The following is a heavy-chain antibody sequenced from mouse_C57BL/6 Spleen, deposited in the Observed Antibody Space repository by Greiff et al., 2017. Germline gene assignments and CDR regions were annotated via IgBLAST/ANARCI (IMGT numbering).Heavy chain of an antibody. Sequence: QVQLQQSGPELVKPGASVKISCKASGYAFSSSWMNWVKQRPGKGLEWIGRFYPGDGDTNYNGKFKGKATLTADKSSSSAYMQLNSLTSEDSAFYFCARSGYYFDYWGQGTTLTVSS. D-gene: IGHD2-2*01. CDR1: GYAFSSSW. CDR3: ARSGYYFDY. CDR2: FYPGDGDT. V-gene: IGHV1-82*01. J-gene: IGHJ2*01.